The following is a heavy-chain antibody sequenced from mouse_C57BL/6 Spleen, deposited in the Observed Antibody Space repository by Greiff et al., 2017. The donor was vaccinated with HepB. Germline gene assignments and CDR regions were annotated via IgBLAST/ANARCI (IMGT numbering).Heavy chain of an antibody. CDR3: AREPLDGYFYFDY. V-gene: IGHV1-72*01. CDR2: IDPNSGGT. J-gene: IGHJ2*01. D-gene: IGHD2-3*01. Sequence: VQLQQSGAELVKPGASVKLSCKASGYTFTSYWMHWVKQRPGRGLEWIGRIDPNSGGTKYNEKFKSKATLTVDKPSSTAYMQLSSLTSEDSAVYYCAREPLDGYFYFDYWGQGTTLTVSS. CDR1: GYTFTSYW.